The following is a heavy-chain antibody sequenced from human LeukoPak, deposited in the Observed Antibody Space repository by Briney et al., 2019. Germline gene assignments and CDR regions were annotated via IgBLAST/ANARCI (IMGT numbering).Heavy chain of an antibody. CDR2: IYHSGST. CDR3: ARSSTVTTGIY. Sequence: SETLSLTCTVAGGSISSSSYYWGWIRQPPGKGLEWIGSIYHSGSTYYNPSLKSRVTISVDTSKNQFSLKLSSVTAADTAVYYCARSSTVTTGIYWGQGTLVTVSS. J-gene: IGHJ4*02. D-gene: IGHD4-17*01. CDR1: GGSISSSSYY. V-gene: IGHV4-39*07.